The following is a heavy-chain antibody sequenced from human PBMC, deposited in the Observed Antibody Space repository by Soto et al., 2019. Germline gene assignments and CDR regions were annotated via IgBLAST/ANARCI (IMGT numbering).Heavy chain of an antibody. CDR1: GFTFSSYA. CDR2: ISGSGGST. J-gene: IGHJ5*02. V-gene: IGHV3-23*01. CDR3: AGGIAVAGTSWFDP. Sequence: GGSLRLSCAASGFTFSSYAMSWVRQAPGKGLEWVSAISGSGGSTYYADSVKGRFTISRDNSKNSLYLQMNSLRAEDTAVYYCAGGIAVAGTSWFDPWGQGTLVTVSS. D-gene: IGHD6-19*01.